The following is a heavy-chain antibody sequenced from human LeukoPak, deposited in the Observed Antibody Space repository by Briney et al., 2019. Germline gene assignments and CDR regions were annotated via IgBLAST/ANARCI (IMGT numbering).Heavy chain of an antibody. CDR3: ALQPARRLSWFDP. CDR1: GYFIRSGFY. J-gene: IGHJ5*02. D-gene: IGHD2-2*01. CDR2: IYHSGNT. V-gene: IGHV4-38-2*02. Sequence: SETLSLTCTVSGYFIRSGFYWGWIRQPPGKGLEWIANIYHSGNTYYNPSLKSRVTISVDTSRNQFSLKLSSVTAADTAVYYCALQPARRLSWFDPWGQGTLVTVSS.